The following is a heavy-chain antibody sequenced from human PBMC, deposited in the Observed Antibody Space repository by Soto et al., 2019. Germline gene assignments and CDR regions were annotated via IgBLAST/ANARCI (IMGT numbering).Heavy chain of an antibody. CDR3: AHEHTAALGFDV. CDR1: GYSFTNYW. Sequence: GESLKISCKASGYSFTNYWVSWVRQKPGKGLEWMGIIYPDDSDTRYSPSFEGQVTMSVDKSISIAYLQWSSLKASDTAMYYCAHEHTAALGFDVWGQGTMVTVSS. D-gene: IGHD5-18*01. CDR2: IYPDDSDT. V-gene: IGHV5-51*01. J-gene: IGHJ3*01.